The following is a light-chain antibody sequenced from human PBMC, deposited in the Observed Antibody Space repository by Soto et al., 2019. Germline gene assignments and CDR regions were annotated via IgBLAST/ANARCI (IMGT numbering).Light chain of an antibody. V-gene: IGKV3-11*01. CDR2: AAS. Sequence: EIVWRKSTDTLSLSPGERATLSCRASQTVSSYLAWYQQKPCQAPRLLIDAASNSAPGIPARFSGSGSGTDFTLTLSSLEPEDFAVYYCPQRRNLPPTSGQRALLEI. J-gene: IGKJ5*01. CDR3: PQRRNLPPT. CDR1: QTVSSY.